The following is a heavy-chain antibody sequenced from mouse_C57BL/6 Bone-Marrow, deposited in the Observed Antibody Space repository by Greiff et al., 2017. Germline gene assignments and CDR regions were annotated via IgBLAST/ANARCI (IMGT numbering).Heavy chain of an antibody. CDR3: ARHYGSTYWYFDG. CDR1: GFTFTVYY. CDR2: IRNKANGYTT. J-gene: IGHJ1*03. Sequence: EVQGVESGGGLVQPGGSLSLSCAASGFTFTVYYMSWVRQPPGKALEWLGFIRNKANGYTTEYSASVKGRFTISRDNSQSILYLQMNALRADDSATYYCARHYGSTYWYFDGWGTGTTVTVSS. V-gene: IGHV7-3*01. D-gene: IGHD1-1*01.